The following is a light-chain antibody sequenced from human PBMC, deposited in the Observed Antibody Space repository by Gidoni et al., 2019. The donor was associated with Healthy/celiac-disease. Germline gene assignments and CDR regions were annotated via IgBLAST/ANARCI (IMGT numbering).Light chain of an antibody. Sequence: DIQMTQSPSSLSASVGDRVTITCRASQSISSYLNWYQQKPGKAPKLLLYAASSLQSGVPSRFSGSGSVTDFTLTISSLQPEDFATYYCQQSYSTPRTFXQXTKVEIK. CDR2: AAS. CDR3: QQSYSTPRT. CDR1: QSISSY. V-gene: IGKV1-39*01. J-gene: IGKJ1*01.